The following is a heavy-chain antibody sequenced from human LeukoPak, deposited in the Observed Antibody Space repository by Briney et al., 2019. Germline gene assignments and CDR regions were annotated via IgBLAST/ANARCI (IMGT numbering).Heavy chain of an antibody. CDR3: AKERYSSSWYVFDY. CDR1: GFTFSSYA. V-gene: IGHV3-23*01. CDR2: ISGSGTST. J-gene: IGHJ4*02. D-gene: IGHD6-13*01. Sequence: GGSLRLSCAASGFTFSSYAMSWVRQAPGKGLQWVSSISGSGTSTYYADSVKGRFTISRDNSKSTLFLQMNSLRADDTAVYYCAKERYSSSWYVFDYWGQGSLVTVSS.